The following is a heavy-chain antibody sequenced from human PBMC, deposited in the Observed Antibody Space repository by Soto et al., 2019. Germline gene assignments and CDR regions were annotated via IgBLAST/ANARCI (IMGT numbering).Heavy chain of an antibody. CDR2: IYSGGST. J-gene: IGHJ4*02. D-gene: IGHD2-15*01. CDR3: ARSGVEDCSGGSCYRVSDY. CDR1: GFTVSSNY. Sequence: GGSLRLSCAASGFTVSSNYMSWVRQAPGKGLEWVSVIYSGGSTYYADSVKGRFTISRHNSKNTLYLQMNSLRAEDTAVYYCARSGVEDCSGGSCYRVSDYWGQGTLVTVSS. V-gene: IGHV3-53*04.